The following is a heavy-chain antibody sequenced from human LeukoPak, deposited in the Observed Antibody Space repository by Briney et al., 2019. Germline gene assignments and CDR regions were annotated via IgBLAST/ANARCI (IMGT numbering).Heavy chain of an antibody. J-gene: IGHJ2*01. CDR3: ARDAPRFDSSSIPFDL. CDR1: GFTFSSYR. V-gene: IGHV3-21*01. D-gene: IGHD6-19*01. CDR2: ISSSSSYI. Sequence: GGSLRLSCAASGFTFSSYRMNWVRQAPGKGLEWVSSISSSSSYIYYADSVKGRFTISRDNAKNSLYLQMNSLRAEDTAVYYCARDAPRFDSSSIPFDLWGRGTLVTVSS.